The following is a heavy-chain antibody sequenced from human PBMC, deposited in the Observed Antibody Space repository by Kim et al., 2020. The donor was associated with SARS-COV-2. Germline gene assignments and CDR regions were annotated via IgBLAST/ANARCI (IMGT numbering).Heavy chain of an antibody. Sequence: SETLSLTCAVYGGSFSGYYWSWIRQPPGKGLEWIGEINHSGSTNYNPSLKSRVTISVDTSKNQFSLKLSSVTAADTAVYYCARSSMVRGVIHNWFDPWGQGTLVTVSS. D-gene: IGHD3-10*01. CDR2: INHSGST. CDR1: GGSFSGYY. V-gene: IGHV4-34*01. J-gene: IGHJ5*02. CDR3: ARSSMVRGVIHNWFDP.